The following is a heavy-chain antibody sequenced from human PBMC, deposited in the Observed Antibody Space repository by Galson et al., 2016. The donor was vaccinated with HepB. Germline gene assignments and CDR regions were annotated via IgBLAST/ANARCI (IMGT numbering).Heavy chain of an antibody. V-gene: IGHV3-7*03. CDR2: INQDGSVE. J-gene: IGHJ4*02. CDR1: GFSLRNHW. D-gene: IGHD6-13*01. Sequence: SLRLSCAASGFSLRNHWMSWVRQAPGKGLEWVANINQDGSVEKYVVSVKGRFTIFKDNAKNSLYLQLNSLSAEDTAMFYCARIAADGSTFDYWGQGTLVTVSS. CDR3: ARIAADGSTFDY.